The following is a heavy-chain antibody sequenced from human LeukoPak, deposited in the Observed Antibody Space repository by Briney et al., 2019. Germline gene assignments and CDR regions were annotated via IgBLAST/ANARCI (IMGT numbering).Heavy chain of an antibody. CDR2: INPSGAGT. CDR1: GYTFTTYY. D-gene: IGHD1-26*01. CDR3: ARAPPYMGTYGGATLDI. Sequence: ASVKVSCKASGYTFTTYYMHWVRQAPGQGPEWIGLINPSGAGTNYAQKFQGRVSVTRDTSTTTVYMELSTLRSDDTAVYYCARAPPYMGTYGGATLDIWGQGTMVTVSS. V-gene: IGHV1-46*01. J-gene: IGHJ3*02.